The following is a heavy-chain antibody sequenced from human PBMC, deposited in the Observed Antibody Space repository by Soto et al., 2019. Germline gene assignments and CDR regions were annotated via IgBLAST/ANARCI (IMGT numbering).Heavy chain of an antibody. CDR1: GYTFTGYY. CDR2: IIPIFGTA. J-gene: IGHJ6*02. D-gene: IGHD3-22*01. V-gene: IGHV1-69*13. Sequence: ASVKVSCTASGYTFTGYYMHWVRQAPGQGLEWMGGIIPIFGTANYAQKFQGRVTITADESTSTAYMELSSLRSEDTAVYYCARGPPNYYDSSGYYPTYYYYGMDVWGQGTTVTVSS. CDR3: ARGPPNYYDSSGYYPTYYYYGMDV.